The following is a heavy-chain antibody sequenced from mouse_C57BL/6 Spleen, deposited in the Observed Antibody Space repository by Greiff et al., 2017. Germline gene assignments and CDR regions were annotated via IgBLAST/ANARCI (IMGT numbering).Heavy chain of an antibody. CDR1: GYAFSSSW. CDR2: IYPGDGDT. J-gene: IGHJ3*01. V-gene: IGHV1-82*01. Sequence: VQLQQSGPELVKPGASVKISCKASGYAFSSSWMNWVKQRPGKGLEWIGRIYPGDGDTNYNGKFKGKATLTADKSSSTAYMQLSSLTSEDSAVYCCARGTAQASFAYWGQGTLVTVSA. CDR3: ARGTAQASFAY. D-gene: IGHD3-2*02.